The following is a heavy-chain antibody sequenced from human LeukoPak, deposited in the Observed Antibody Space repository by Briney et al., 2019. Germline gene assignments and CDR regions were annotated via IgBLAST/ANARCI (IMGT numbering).Heavy chain of an antibody. V-gene: IGHV3-23*01. CDR2: ISGGGGGT. CDR3: ASIGGVYYDSSGYQRDY. J-gene: IGHJ4*02. Sequence: GGSLRLSCAASGFIFSNYAMSWVRQAPGKGPEWVSGISGGGGGTYYADSVKGRFTISRDNAKNTLYLQMNSLRAEDTAVYYCASIGGVYYDSSGYQRDYWGQGTLVTVSS. D-gene: IGHD3-22*01. CDR1: GFIFSNYA.